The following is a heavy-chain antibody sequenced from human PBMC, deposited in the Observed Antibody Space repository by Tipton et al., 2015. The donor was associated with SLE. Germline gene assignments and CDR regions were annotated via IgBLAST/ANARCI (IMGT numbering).Heavy chain of an antibody. CDR3: AREGRVVVAATQGAFDI. J-gene: IGHJ3*02. D-gene: IGHD2-15*01. CDR2: IYTSGST. V-gene: IGHV4-61*09. CDR1: GGSISSGSYY. Sequence: TLSLTCTVSGGSISSGSYYWSWIRQPAGKGLEWIGYIYTSGSTYYNPSLKSRVTISVDTSKNQFSLKLSSVTAADTAVHYCAREGRVVVAATQGAFDIWGQGTMVTVSS.